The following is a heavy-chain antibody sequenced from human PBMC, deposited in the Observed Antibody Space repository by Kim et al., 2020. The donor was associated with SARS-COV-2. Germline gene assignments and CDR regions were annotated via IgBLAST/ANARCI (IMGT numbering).Heavy chain of an antibody. Sequence: GGSLRLSCAASGFTFSDYYMSWIRQAPGKGLEWVSYISSSGSTIYYADSVKGRFTISRDNAKNSLYLQMNSLRAEDTAVYYCARDVLEYYYDSSGFYWGQGTLVTFSS. CDR2: ISSSGSTI. CDR3: ARDVLEYYYDSSGFY. D-gene: IGHD3-22*01. J-gene: IGHJ4*02. V-gene: IGHV3-11*04. CDR1: GFTFSDYY.